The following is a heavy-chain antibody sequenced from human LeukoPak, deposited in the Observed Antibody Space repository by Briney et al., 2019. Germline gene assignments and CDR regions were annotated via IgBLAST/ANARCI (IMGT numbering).Heavy chain of an antibody. V-gene: IGHV4-34*01. Sequence: PSETLSLTCAVYGGSFSGYYWNWIRQPPGKGLEWIWEINHSGSTTYNPSLKSRVTISVGTSKNHFSLKLSSVTAADTAVYYCARGRGIAVAGKSAHGYWGQGTLVTVSS. J-gene: IGHJ4*02. CDR3: ARGRGIAVAGKSAHGY. CDR1: GGSFSGYY. CDR2: INHSGST. D-gene: IGHD6-19*01.